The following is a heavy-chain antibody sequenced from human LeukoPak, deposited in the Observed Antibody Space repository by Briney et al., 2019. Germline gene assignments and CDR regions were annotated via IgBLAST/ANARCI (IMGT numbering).Heavy chain of an antibody. CDR1: GDSVSSNSAT. D-gene: IGHD6-19*01. CDR3: ARVPSPAVTGLMDV. Sequence: SQTLSLTCAISGDSVSSNSATWNWIRQSPSRGLEWLGRTYYRSKWYNDYAVSVKSRITVNPDSSRNQFSLQLNSVTPEDTAVYYCARVPSPAVTGLMDVWGQGATVTVSS. J-gene: IGHJ6*02. CDR2: TYYRSKWYN. V-gene: IGHV6-1*01.